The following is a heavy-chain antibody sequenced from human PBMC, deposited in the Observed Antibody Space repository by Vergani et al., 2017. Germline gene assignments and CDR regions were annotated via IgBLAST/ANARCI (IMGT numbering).Heavy chain of an antibody. V-gene: IGHV4-4*07. CDR2: LCPSGST. CDR3: ATGAGPFEI. D-gene: IGHD7-27*01. Sequence: QVQMQESGPGLVKTSETLSLTCSASGAPIRYWCWSLLRQPAGKGLEWIGRLCPSGSTNYKPSLSSRVTMSIDTSKNQFSLKLTSVTAADTAVYYCATGAGPFEIWGQGTLVTVSS. CDR1: GAPIRYWC. J-gene: IGHJ4*02.